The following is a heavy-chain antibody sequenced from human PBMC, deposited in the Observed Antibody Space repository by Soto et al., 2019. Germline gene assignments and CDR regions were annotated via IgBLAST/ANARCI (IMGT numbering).Heavy chain of an antibody. CDR1: GFTFSSYA. J-gene: IGHJ1*01. D-gene: IGHD3-22*01. CDR3: AKRGGGGYDSDNDHSSGLLMGPS. Sequence: GGSLRLSCAASGFTFSSYAVSWVRQAPGKGPEWISSISGSGSTIYYADSVKGRFTISRDNSKNTLYLQMSSLRAEDTAVYYCAKRGGGGYDSDNDHSSGLLMGPSWGQGTLVTVSS. CDR2: ISGSGSTI. V-gene: IGHV3-23*01.